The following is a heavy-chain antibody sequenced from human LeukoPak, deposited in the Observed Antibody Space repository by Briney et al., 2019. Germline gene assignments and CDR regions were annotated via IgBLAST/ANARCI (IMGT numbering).Heavy chain of an antibody. CDR3: ARSGRNYYDSSGYLNWFDP. D-gene: IGHD3-22*01. Sequence: ASVKVSCKASGYTFTSYGISWVRQAPGQGLEWMGWISAYNGNTNYAQKLQGRVTMTTDTSTSTAYMELSSLRSEDTAVYYCARSGRNYYDSSGYLNWFDPWGQGTLVTVSS. CDR1: GYTFTSYG. CDR2: ISAYNGNT. J-gene: IGHJ5*02. V-gene: IGHV1-18*01.